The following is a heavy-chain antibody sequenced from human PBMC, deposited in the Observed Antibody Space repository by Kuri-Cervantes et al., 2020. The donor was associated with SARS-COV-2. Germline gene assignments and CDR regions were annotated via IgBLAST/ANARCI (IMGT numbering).Heavy chain of an antibody. CDR3: TSTSFVDIVATSEYYYYYYYMDV. Sequence: SVKVSCKTSGYTFTTYGISWVRKAPGRGLEWMGGIIPIFGTANYAQKFQGRVTITADESTSTAYMELSSLRSEDTAVYYCTSTSFVDIVATSEYYYYYYYMDVWGKGTTVTVSS. CDR2: IIPIFGTA. D-gene: IGHD5-12*01. V-gene: IGHV1-69*13. J-gene: IGHJ6*03. CDR1: GYTFTTYG.